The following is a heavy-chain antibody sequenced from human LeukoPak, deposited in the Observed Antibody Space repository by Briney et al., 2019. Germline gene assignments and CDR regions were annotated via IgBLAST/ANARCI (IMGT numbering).Heavy chain of an antibody. Sequence: PGGSLRLSCAASGFTFSSYSMNWVRQAPGKGLEWVSSISSSTSYIYYADSVKGRFTISRDNARNSLYLQMNSLRAEDTAVYYCARVIREGSGYYYFDYWGQGTLVTVSS. J-gene: IGHJ4*02. D-gene: IGHD3-22*01. CDR1: GFTFSSYS. CDR2: ISSSTSYI. CDR3: ARVIREGSGYYYFDY. V-gene: IGHV3-21*01.